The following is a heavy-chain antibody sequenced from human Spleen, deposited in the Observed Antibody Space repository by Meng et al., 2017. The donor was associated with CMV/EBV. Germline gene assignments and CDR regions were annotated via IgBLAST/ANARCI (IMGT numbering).Heavy chain of an antibody. Sequence: GESLKISCAASGFTFSSYAMHWVRQAPGKGLEWVAVISYDGSNKYYADSVKGRFTISRDNSKNTLYLQMNSLRAEDTAVYYCARGPGYCSSTSCYYWFDPWGQGTLVTVSS. CDR3: ARGPGYCSSTSCYYWFDP. D-gene: IGHD2-2*01. J-gene: IGHJ5*02. V-gene: IGHV3-30-3*01. CDR2: ISYDGSNK. CDR1: GFTFSSYA.